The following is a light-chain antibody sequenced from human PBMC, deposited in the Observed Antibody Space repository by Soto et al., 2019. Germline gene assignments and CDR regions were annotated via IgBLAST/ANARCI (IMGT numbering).Light chain of an antibody. CDR2: DAS. CDR3: QQLNSYPIT. CDR1: QSISSW. Sequence: DIQMTQSPSTLSASVGDRVTITCRASQSISSWLAWYQQKPGKAPKLLIYDASSLESGVPSRFSSSGSGTEFTLTFSSLQPDDFATYYCQQLNSYPITFGQGTRLEIK. J-gene: IGKJ5*01. V-gene: IGKV1-5*01.